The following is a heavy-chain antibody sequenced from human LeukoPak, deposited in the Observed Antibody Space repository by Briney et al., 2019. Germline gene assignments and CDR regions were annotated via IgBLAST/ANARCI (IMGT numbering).Heavy chain of an antibody. CDR1: GFTFSSYG. J-gene: IGHJ4*02. D-gene: IGHD3-10*01. V-gene: IGHV3-30*18. CDR3: AKDVYGSGN. Sequence: GRSLRLSCAASGFTFSSYGMHWVRQAPGKGLEWVAVISYDGSNKYYADSVKGRFTISRDNSKNTLYLQMNSLRAEDTAVYYCAKDVYGSGNWGQGTLVTVSS. CDR2: ISYDGSNK.